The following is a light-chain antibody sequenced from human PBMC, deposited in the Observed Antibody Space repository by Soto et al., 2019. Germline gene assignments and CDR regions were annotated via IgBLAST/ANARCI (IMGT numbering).Light chain of an antibody. CDR2: EVS. J-gene: IGLJ1*01. CDR3: TSYTSSSTPV. V-gene: IGLV2-14*01. CDR1: SSDVGGYNY. Sequence: QSVLTQPASVSGSPGHAITISCTGTSSDVGGYNYVSWYQQHPGKAPKLMIYEVSNRPSGVSDRFSGSKSGNTASLTISGLQAEDEADYYCTSYTSSSTPVFGTGTKVTVL.